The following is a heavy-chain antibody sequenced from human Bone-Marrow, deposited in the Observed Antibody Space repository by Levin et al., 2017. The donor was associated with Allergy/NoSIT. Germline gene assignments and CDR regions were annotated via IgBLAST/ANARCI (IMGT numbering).Heavy chain of an antibody. J-gene: IGHJ5*02. D-gene: IGHD3-10*01. Sequence: SETLSLTCALSGGSISSGGSSWSWIRQPPGKGLEWIGHIFHTGSTYYNSSLKSRVTISVDRSKNQFSLKLTSVTAADTAVYYCARSFTMLRGGFDPWGQGILVTVSS. CDR3: ARSFTMLRGGFDP. CDR2: IFHTGST. V-gene: IGHV4-30-2*01. CDR1: GGSISSGGSS.